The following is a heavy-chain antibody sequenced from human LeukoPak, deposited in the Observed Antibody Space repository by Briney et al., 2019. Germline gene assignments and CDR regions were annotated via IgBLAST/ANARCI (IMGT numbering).Heavy chain of an antibody. Sequence: PGGSLRLSCAASGFSFSSAWMSWVRRAPGKGLEWVGLIKSKTVGGTTDYAAPVKGRFTVSRDDSENMLYLQMNNLKTEDTAVYYCATTSYGSGSPWGQGTLVTVSS. CDR1: GFSFSSAW. V-gene: IGHV3-15*01. J-gene: IGHJ5*02. D-gene: IGHD3-10*01. CDR3: ATTSYGSGSP. CDR2: IKSKTVGGTT.